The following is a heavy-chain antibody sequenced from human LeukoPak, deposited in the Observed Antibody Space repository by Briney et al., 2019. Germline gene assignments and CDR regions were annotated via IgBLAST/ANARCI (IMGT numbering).Heavy chain of an antibody. V-gene: IGHV3-9*01. D-gene: IGHD6-19*01. Sequence: GGSLRLSCAASGFTFDDYAMHWVRQAPGKGLEWVPGITWNSDYKVYADSVKGRFTISRDNAKNSLYLQMNSLRDEDTALYYCAARHSYRSGWFYFDFWGQGTLVTVSS. CDR3: AARHSYRSGWFYFDF. CDR1: GFTFDDYA. CDR2: ITWNSDYK. J-gene: IGHJ4*02.